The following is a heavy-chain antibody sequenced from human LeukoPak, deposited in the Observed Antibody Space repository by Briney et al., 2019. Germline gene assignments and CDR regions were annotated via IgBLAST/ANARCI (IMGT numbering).Heavy chain of an antibody. J-gene: IGHJ3*02. CDR2: IIPIFGTA. Sequence: GASVKVSCKASGYTFTSHGISWVRQAPGQGLEWMGGIIPIFGTANYAQKFQGRVTITADKSTSTAYMELSSLRSEDTALYFCATVGNYYDSSGYLTGGAFDIWGQGTMVTVSS. D-gene: IGHD3-22*01. CDR1: GYTFTSHG. V-gene: IGHV1-69*06. CDR3: ATVGNYYDSSGYLTGGAFDI.